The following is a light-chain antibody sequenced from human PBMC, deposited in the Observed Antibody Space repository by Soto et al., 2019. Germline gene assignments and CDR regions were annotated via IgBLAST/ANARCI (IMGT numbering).Light chain of an antibody. Sequence: EIVMTQSPATLSVSPGERATLSCRASQSVSSNLAWYQQKPGHAPRLLIYGASTRATGIPARFSGSGSGTEFTLTISSLQSEDFAVYDCQQYNNGPPRAWTFGQGTKVEIK. V-gene: IGKV3-15*01. CDR1: QSVSSN. CDR2: GAS. CDR3: QQYNNGPPRAWT. J-gene: IGKJ1*01.